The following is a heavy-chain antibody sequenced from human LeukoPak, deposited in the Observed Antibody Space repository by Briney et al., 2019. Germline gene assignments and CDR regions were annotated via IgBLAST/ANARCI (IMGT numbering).Heavy chain of an antibody. CDR2: IIPIFGTA. V-gene: IGHV1-69*05. CDR3: ARDLGSCKLGP. J-gene: IGHJ5*02. D-gene: IGHD6-6*01. CDR1: GGTFSSYA. Sequence: SVKVSCKSSGGTFSSYAISWVRQAPGQGLEWMGRIIPIFGTANYAQKFQGRVTITTDESTSTAYMELSSLRSEDTAVYYCARDLGSCKLGPWGQGTLVTVSS.